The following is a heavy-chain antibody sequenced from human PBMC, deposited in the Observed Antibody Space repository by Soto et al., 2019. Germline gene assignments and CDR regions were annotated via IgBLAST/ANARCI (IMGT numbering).Heavy chain of an antibody. CDR2: ARNKANSYTT. CDR1: GFTLSDHH. Sequence: GGSLRLSCAASGFTLSDHHMDWVRQAPGKGLEWVGRARNKANSYTTAYAAYVKGRFAMSRDESKNSLSLQMNSLKTEDTAVYFSARLTGTRFDLWGQGTLVTVSS. J-gene: IGHJ4*02. V-gene: IGHV3-72*01. CDR3: ARLTGTRFDL.